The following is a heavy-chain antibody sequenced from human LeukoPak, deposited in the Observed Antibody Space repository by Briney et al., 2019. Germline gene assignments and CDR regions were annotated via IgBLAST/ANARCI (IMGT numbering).Heavy chain of an antibody. CDR2: IYTSGST. CDR1: GGSISSGSYY. D-gene: IGHD1-1*01. Sequence: SETLSLTCTVSGGSISSGSYYWSWIRQPAGKGLEWIGRIYTSGSTNYNPSLKSRVTISVDTSTKQFSQRLSSVTAADTAVYYCARLYQQSKWKYYYYYMDVWGKGTAVTVSS. J-gene: IGHJ6*03. CDR3: ARLYQQSKWKYYYYYMDV. V-gene: IGHV4-61*02.